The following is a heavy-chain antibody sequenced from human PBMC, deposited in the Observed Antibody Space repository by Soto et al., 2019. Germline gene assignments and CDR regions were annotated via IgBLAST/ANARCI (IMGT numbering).Heavy chain of an antibody. Sequence: PGGSLRLSCAASGFTVSSNYMSWVRQAPGKGLEWVSVIYSGGSTYYADSVKGRFTISRDNSKNTLYLQMNSLRAEDTVVYYCARGIAGGYYYYGMDVWGQGTTVTVSS. CDR2: IYSGGST. CDR3: ARGIAGGYYYYGMDV. V-gene: IGHV3-53*01. CDR1: GFTVSSNY. J-gene: IGHJ6*02. D-gene: IGHD1-26*01.